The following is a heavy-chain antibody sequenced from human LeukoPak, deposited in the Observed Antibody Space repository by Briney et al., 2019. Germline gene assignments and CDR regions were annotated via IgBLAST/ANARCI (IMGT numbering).Heavy chain of an antibody. V-gene: IGHV1-46*01. CDR2: INPSGGST. CDR1: GYTFTSYY. Sequence: ASVKVSCKASGYTFTSYYMHWVRQAPGLGLEWMGIINPSGGSTSYAQKFQGRVTVTRDTSTSTVHMELSGLRSEDTAVYYCARDQEGFDYWGQGTLVTVSS. J-gene: IGHJ4*02. CDR3: ARDQEGFDY.